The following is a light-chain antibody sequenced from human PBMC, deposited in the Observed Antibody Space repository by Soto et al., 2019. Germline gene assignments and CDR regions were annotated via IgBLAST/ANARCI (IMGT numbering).Light chain of an antibody. CDR3: QQYDTWPPGT. CDR1: QSINTN. V-gene: IGKV3-15*01. Sequence: EIVMTQSPVTLSVSPGERATLSCRASQSINTNLAWYQQKPGQAPRLLLFGASTRATGIPDRFSGSGSGTDFTLTISSLQSEDFAVYYCQQYDTWPPGTFGQGTKVEIK. J-gene: IGKJ1*01. CDR2: GAS.